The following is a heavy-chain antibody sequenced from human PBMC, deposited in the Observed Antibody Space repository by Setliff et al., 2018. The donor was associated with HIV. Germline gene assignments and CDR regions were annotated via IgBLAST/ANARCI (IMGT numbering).Heavy chain of an antibody. Sequence: ASVKVSCKASGYTFSNYVMQWVRQAPGQGLEWMGWINPNSGGTNYAQKFQGRVTMTRDTSISTAYMELSGLTSDDSAVYYCARYLVVVPVAVGGLDVWGQGTTVTVSS. J-gene: IGHJ6*02. CDR1: GYTFSNYV. CDR3: ARYLVVVPVAVGGLDV. CDR2: INPNSGGT. V-gene: IGHV1-2*02. D-gene: IGHD2-2*01.